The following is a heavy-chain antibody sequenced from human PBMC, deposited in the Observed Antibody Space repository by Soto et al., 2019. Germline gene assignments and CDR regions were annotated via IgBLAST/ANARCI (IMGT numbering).Heavy chain of an antibody. CDR1: ASSITDASY. D-gene: IGHD6-13*01. V-gene: IGHV4-38-2*02. CDR3: ARVLSLGSSWYFDY. J-gene: IGHJ4*02. Sequence: SETLSLTCTVSASSITDASYWGWIRQPPGKGLEWIGSSHHGGGTYYNPSLKSRVTISVDTSKKQLSLKLTSVAAADAAVYYCARVLSLGSSWYFDYWGQGTQVTVSS. CDR2: SHHGGGT.